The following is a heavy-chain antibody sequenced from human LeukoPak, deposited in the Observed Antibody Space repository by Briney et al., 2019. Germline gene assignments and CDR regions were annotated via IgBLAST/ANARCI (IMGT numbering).Heavy chain of an antibody. Sequence: GGSLRLSCAASTFTFSNYGMHWVRQAPGKGLEWLAFIQYDGSDKYYADSVKGRFTISRDNSKNTLYLQMNSLRVEDTAVYYCARSRGYNPNDHWGQGTLVTVSS. D-gene: IGHD1-14*01. CDR2: IQYDGSDK. J-gene: IGHJ4*02. CDR1: TFTFSNYG. V-gene: IGHV3-30*19. CDR3: ARSRGYNPNDH.